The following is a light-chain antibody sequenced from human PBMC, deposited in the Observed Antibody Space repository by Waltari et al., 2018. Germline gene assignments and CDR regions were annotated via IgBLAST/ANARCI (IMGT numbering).Light chain of an antibody. J-gene: IGLJ2*01. CDR1: GSNLGAGYA. CDR2: GTS. Sequence: QSVLTQPPSVSGAPGQRVSISCTGSGSNLGAGYAVHWYQQHPGTAPNLLIYGTSTRPPGVPDRFFGSQSGTSASLAITALQAEDEAEYYCQSYDTSLSVVFGGGTKLTVL. CDR3: QSYDTSLSVV. V-gene: IGLV1-40*01.